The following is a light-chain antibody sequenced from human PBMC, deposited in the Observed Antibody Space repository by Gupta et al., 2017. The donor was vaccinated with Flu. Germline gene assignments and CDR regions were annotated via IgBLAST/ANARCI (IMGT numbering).Light chain of an antibody. J-gene: IGLJ3*02. V-gene: IGLV6-57*01. CDR3: QSYDSSNWV. Sequence: SSGSIAGNYVQWYQQRPGSSPTTVSYEDNQRPSGVPDRFSGSSDSSSDSASLTISGLKTEDEADYYCQSYDSSNWVFGGGTKLTVL. CDR2: EDN. CDR1: SGSIAGNY.